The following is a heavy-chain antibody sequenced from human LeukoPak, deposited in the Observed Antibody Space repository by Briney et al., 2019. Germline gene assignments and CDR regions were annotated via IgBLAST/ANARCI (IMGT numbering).Heavy chain of an antibody. Sequence: SETLSLTCAVYGGSFSGYYWSWIRQPPGKGLEWIGEINHSGSTKYNPSLKSRVTISVDTSKNQFSLKLSSVTAADTAVYYCARVTYYYGSGSYYNAYYYYYYYMDVWGKGTTVTVSS. V-gene: IGHV4-34*01. CDR1: GGSFSGYY. CDR2: INHSGST. D-gene: IGHD3-10*01. CDR3: ARVTYYYGSGSYYNAYYYYYYYMDV. J-gene: IGHJ6*03.